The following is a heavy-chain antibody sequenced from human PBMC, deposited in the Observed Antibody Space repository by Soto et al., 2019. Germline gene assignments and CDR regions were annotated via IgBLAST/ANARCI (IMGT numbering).Heavy chain of an antibody. V-gene: IGHV4-39*01. CDR2: IYYSGRT. CDR3: ARQGGVYISNAVVV. Sequence: QLQLQESGPGLVKASETLSLTCTVSGGSISSSSYHWGWIRQPPGKGLEWIGSIYYSGRTYYNPSLKSRVTISVDTSKNQVSLKLSSLTAADTAVFYCARQGGVYISNAVVVWGKGTTVTVSS. CDR1: GGSISSSSYH. J-gene: IGHJ6*04. D-gene: IGHD4-4*01.